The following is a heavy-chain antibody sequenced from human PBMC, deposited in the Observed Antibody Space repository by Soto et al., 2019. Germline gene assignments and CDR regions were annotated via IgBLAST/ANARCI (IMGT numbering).Heavy chain of an antibody. Sequence: SETLSLTCAVYGGSFSGYYWSWIRQPPGKGLEWIGEINHSGSTNYNPSLKSRVTISVDTSKNQFSLRAEDTALYYCAKGPILAMVPWFDYWGQGTLVTVSS. V-gene: IGHV4-34*01. CDR2: INHSGST. CDR1: GGSFSGYY. CDR3: AKGPILAMVPWFDY. D-gene: IGHD5-18*01. J-gene: IGHJ4*02.